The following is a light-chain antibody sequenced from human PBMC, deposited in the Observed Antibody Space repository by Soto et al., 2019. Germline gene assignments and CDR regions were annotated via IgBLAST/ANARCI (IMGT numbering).Light chain of an antibody. V-gene: IGKV2-28*01. J-gene: IGKJ4*01. Sequence: EIVMTQSPLSLPVTPGEPASISCRSSQSLLYRNGNNYLDWYVQKPGQSPQVLIYLGYTRASGVPDRFRGSGSGTDVTLKISRVEAQDVGVYYCMKALQTPLTFGGGTRLEI. CDR2: LGY. CDR1: QSLLYRNGNNY. CDR3: MKALQTPLT.